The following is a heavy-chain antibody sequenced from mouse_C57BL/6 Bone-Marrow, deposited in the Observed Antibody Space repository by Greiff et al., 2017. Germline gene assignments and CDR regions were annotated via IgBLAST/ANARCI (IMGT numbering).Heavy chain of an antibody. Sequence: VQLQQSGPGLVKPSQSLSLTCSVTGYSITSGYYWNWIRQFPGNKLEWMGYISYDGSNNYNPSLKNRISITRDTSKNQFFLKLNSVTTEDTATYYCAGADYWGQGTTLTVSS. V-gene: IGHV3-6*01. CDR1: GYSITSGYY. CDR2: ISYDGSN. J-gene: IGHJ2*01. CDR3: AGADY.